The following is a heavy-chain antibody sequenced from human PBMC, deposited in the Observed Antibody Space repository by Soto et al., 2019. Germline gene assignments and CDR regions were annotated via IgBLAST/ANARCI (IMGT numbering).Heavy chain of an antibody. J-gene: IGHJ5*02. CDR2: VYYTGTT. CDR3: ARDTVLTGMFDL. V-gene: IGHV4-59*01. Sequence: PSETLSLTCTVSGGSLGSYHWSWVRQPPGKGLEWIASVYYTGTTNYNPSLGSRVTISIDAPEIQFSLKLTSVTAADTAFYYCARDTVLTGMFDLWGQGTLVTVSS. CDR1: GGSLGSYH. D-gene: IGHD4-17*01.